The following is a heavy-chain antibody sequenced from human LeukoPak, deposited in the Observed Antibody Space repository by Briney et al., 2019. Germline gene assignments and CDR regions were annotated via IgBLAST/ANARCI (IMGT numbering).Heavy chain of an antibody. CDR1: GYTFTSYY. V-gene: IGHV1-46*01. J-gene: IGHJ6*02. D-gene: IGHD2-2*02. Sequence: ASVKVSCKASGYTFTSYYMHWVRQAPGQGLEWMGIINPSGGSTSYAQKFQGRVTMTRDTSTSTVYMELSSLRSEDTAVYYCATVVVPAAINYYYYGMDVWGQGTTVTVSS. CDR3: ATVVVPAAINYYYYGMDV. CDR2: INPSGGST.